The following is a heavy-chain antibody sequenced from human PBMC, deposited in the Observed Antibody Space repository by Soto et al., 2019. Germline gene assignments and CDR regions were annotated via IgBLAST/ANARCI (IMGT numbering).Heavy chain of an antibody. J-gene: IGHJ4*02. V-gene: IGHV4-31*03. CDR3: ARAKGAAAGLIEY. Sequence: QVQLQESGPGLVKPSQTLSLTCTVSGGSISSGGYYWSWIRQHPGKGLEWIGYIYYSGSTYYNQSLKRRVTISVDTSKNQFSLKVNSVTAADTAVYYCARAKGAAAGLIEYWGQGTLVTVSS. CDR2: IYYSGST. D-gene: IGHD6-13*01. CDR1: GGSISSGGYY.